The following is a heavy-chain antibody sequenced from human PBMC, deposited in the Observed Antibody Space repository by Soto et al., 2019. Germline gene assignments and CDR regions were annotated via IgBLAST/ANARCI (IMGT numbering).Heavy chain of an antibody. Sequence: QVQLVQSGAEVKKPGASVKVSCKASGYTFTSYAMHWVRQAPGQRLEWMGWINAGNGNTKYSQKFRGRVTITRDTSASTAYMELSSLRSEDTAVYYCARDFSWFGELIASDYWGQGTLVTVSS. CDR1: GYTFTSYA. CDR3: ARDFSWFGELIASDY. D-gene: IGHD3-10*01. V-gene: IGHV1-3*01. CDR2: INAGNGNT. J-gene: IGHJ4*02.